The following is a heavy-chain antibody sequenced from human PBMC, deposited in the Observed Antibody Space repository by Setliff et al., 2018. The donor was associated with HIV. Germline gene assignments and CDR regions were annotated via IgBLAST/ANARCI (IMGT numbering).Heavy chain of an antibody. CDR3: ARGGREQWLVA. J-gene: IGHJ5*02. V-gene: IGHV1-69*06. D-gene: IGHD6-19*01. Sequence: SVKVSCKSSGGTFINYAFCWVRQAPGKGLEWMGRIIPIFETTDYAQKFQGRVTITADKSTSTAYLELSSLRSEDTAVYYCARGGREQWLVAWGQGTLVTVSS. CDR1: GGTFINYA. CDR2: IIPIFETT.